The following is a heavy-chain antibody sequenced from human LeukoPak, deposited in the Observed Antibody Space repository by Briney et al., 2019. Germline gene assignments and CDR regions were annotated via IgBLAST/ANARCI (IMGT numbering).Heavy chain of an antibody. CDR1: GFTFSSYA. CDR3: AKDRARITMIVVEDAFDI. Sequence: GGSLRLSCAASGFTFSSYAMSWVRQAPGKGLEWVSAISGSGGSTYYADSVKGRFTISRDNSKNTLYLQMNSLRAEDTAVYYCAKDRARITMIVVEDAFDIWGQGTMVTVSS. CDR2: ISGSGGST. D-gene: IGHD3-22*01. V-gene: IGHV3-23*01. J-gene: IGHJ3*02.